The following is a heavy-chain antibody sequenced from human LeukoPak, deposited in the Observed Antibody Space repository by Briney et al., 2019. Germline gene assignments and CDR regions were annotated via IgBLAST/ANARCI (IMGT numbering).Heavy chain of an antibody. CDR2: IYPGDSDT. Sequence: GESLKISCKGSGYSFTSYWIGWVRQMPGKGLEWMGIIYPGDSDTRYSPSFQGQVTISADKSISTAYLQWSSLKASDTAMYYCARHPPKSGSWYLPYMDVWGKGTTVTVSS. CDR1: GYSFTSYW. V-gene: IGHV5-51*01. D-gene: IGHD6-13*01. CDR3: ARHPPKSGSWYLPYMDV. J-gene: IGHJ6*03.